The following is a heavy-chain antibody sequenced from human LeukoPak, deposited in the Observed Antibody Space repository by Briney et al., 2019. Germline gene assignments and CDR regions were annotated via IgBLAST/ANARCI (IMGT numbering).Heavy chain of an antibody. CDR3: ARDGSVTTLFSGYFDY. D-gene: IGHD4-17*01. Sequence: GRSLRLSCVASGFTFSSYAMHWVRQAPGKGLEWVAVISYDGSNKYYADSVKGRFTISRDNSKNTLYLQMNSLRAEDTAVYYCARDGSVTTLFSGYFDYWGQGTLVTVSS. CDR2: ISYDGSNK. CDR1: GFTFSSYA. J-gene: IGHJ4*02. V-gene: IGHV3-30-3*01.